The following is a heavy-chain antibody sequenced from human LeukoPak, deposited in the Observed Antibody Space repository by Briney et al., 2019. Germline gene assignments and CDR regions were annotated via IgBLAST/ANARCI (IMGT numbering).Heavy chain of an antibody. CDR2: IIPIFGTA. J-gene: IGHJ6*03. CDR1: GDTFSSYA. CDR3: ARGPQYYDILTDQAQKDAVDYYYYYMDV. V-gene: IGHV1-69*05. Sequence: VASVKVSCKASGDTFSSYAISWVRQAPGQGLEWMGRIIPIFGTANYAQKFQGRVTINTDESTSTAYMELSSLRSEDTAVYYCARGPQYYDILTDQAQKDAVDYYYYYMDVWGKGTTVTVSS. D-gene: IGHD3-9*01.